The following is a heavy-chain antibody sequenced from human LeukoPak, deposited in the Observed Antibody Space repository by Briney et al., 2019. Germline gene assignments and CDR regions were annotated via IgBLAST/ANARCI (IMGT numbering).Heavy chain of an antibody. J-gene: IGHJ2*01. D-gene: IGHD1-26*01. V-gene: IGHV3-23*01. CDR1: GFMFSSYS. CDR2: ISASGSPI. CDR3: AKGATRATRHFDL. Sequence: PGGSLRISCVASGFMFSSYSVTWVRQTPEKGLAWVSIISASGSPIFYADSVEGRFTISRDNSKNTAYLQMNSLRAEDKAVYFCAKGATRATRHFDLWGRGTLVTVSS.